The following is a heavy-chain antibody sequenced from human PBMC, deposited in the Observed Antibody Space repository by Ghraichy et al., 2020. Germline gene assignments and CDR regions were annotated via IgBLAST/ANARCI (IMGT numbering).Heavy chain of an antibody. Sequence: SETLSLTCTVSGGSISGNYWGWIRQPPGKGLEWIGNIYYSGSTHYNPSLKSRVTMSVDTSKKQFSLKLSPVTAADTAVYYCTRRLGGSSEIDYWGQGTLVTVSS. J-gene: IGHJ4*02. CDR3: TRRLGGSSEIDY. V-gene: IGHV4-39*01. D-gene: IGHD6-6*01. CDR2: IYYSGST. CDR1: GGSISGNY.